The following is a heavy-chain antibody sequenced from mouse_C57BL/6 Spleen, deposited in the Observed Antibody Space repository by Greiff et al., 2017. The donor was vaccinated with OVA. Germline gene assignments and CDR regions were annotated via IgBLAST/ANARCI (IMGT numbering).Heavy chain of an antibody. CDR3: ARSGIYYGSSSWYFDD. V-gene: IGHV1-61*01. Sequence: QVQLQQPGAELVRPGSSVKLSCKASGYTFTSYWMDWVKQRPVQGLEWIGNIYPSASETHYNQKFKDKATLTVDKSSSTAYMQLSSLASEVSAVYYCARSGIYYGSSSWYFDDWGTGTTLTVSS. J-gene: IGHJ1*03. D-gene: IGHD1-1*01. CDR2: IYPSASET. CDR1: GYTFTSYW.